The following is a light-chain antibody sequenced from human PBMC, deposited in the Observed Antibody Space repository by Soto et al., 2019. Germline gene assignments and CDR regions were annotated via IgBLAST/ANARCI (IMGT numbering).Light chain of an antibody. CDR3: QQYGNFPYT. V-gene: IGKV3-20*01. Sequence: EIVLTQSPGTLSLSPGERATLSCRASQSVPSDWLAWYRHKPGQAPRLLIYGGSSRANGVPDRVSGSGSGTDFNLTINSQEPEDFAMYYCQQYGNFPYTFGQGTKLEIK. CDR1: QSVPSDW. CDR2: GGS. J-gene: IGKJ2*01.